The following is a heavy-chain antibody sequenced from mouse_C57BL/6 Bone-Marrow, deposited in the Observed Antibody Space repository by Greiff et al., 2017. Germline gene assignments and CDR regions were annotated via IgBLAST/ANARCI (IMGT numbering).Heavy chain of an antibody. V-gene: IGHV1-69*01. Sequence: VQLQQPGAELVMPGASVKLSCKASGYTFTSYWMHWVKQRPGQGLEWIGELDPSDSYTNYNQKFKGKSTLTVDKSSSTAYMQLSSLTSEDSAVYYCARYYGSSYWYFDVWGTGTTVTVSS. D-gene: IGHD1-1*01. CDR2: LDPSDSYT. J-gene: IGHJ1*03. CDR1: GYTFTSYW. CDR3: ARYYGSSYWYFDV.